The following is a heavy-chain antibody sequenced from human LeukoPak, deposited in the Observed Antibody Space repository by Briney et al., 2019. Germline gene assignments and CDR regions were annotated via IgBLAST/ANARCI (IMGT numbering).Heavy chain of an antibody. CDR1: GYTFTTYG. J-gene: IGHJ6*03. CDR2: ISAYNGNT. CDR3: ARATGGGSSGWGYYMDV. V-gene: IGHV1-18*01. Sequence: ASVKVSCKASGYTFTTYGITWVRQAPGQGLEWMGWISAYNGNTNYAQKLQGRVTMTTDTSTSTAYMELRSLRSDDTAVYYCARATGGGSSGWGYYMDVWGKGTTVTVSS. D-gene: IGHD6-6*01.